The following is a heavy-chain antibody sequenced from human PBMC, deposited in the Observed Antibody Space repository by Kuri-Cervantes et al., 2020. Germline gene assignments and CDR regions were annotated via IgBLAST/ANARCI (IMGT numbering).Heavy chain of an antibody. CDR1: RYTFTGQY. V-gene: IGHV1-2*02. Sequence: ASVKVSCKASRYTFTGQYMHWVRQAPGEGLEWMGWINTNSGGTNYAQKFQGRVTMTRDTSINTDYMELSRLRSDDTAVYYCARGLVWFGESDDAFDIWGQGTMVTVSS. CDR3: ARGLVWFGESDDAFDI. D-gene: IGHD3-10*01. J-gene: IGHJ3*02. CDR2: INTNSGGT.